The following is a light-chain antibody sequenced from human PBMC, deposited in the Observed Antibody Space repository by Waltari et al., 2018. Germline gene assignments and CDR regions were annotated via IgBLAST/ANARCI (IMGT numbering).Light chain of an antibody. J-gene: IGLJ1*01. Sequence: SYELTQPPSVSVSPGQTARITCSGDALPRKYAYWYQQKSGQAPMLVIYDDNKRPSGIPERFSGSSSGTMATLTISGAQVEDEADYYCFSTDSSGVFGAGTKVTVL. CDR1: ALPRKY. V-gene: IGLV3-10*01. CDR3: FSTDSSGV. CDR2: DDN.